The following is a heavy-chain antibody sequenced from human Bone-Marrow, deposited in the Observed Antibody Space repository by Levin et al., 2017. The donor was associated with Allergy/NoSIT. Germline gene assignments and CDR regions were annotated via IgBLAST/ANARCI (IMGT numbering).Heavy chain of an antibody. D-gene: IGHD2-15*01. Sequence: PGGSLRLSCAASGFNFSTYSMHWVRQAPGKGLEWVASISSSSSFIFYADSMKGRLIISRDNPKNSLSLQMNGLRAEDTAVYHCARDGQLFIGGGPFDFWGHGTMVTVSS. CDR3: ARDGQLFIGGGPFDF. V-gene: IGHV3-21*01. CDR1: GFNFSTYS. J-gene: IGHJ3*01. CDR2: ISSSSSFI.